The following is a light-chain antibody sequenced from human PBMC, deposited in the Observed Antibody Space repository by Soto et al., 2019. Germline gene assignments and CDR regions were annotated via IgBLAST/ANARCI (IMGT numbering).Light chain of an antibody. CDR1: SSDVGGYNY. J-gene: IGLJ1*01. CDR3: SPSTSTSTYV. V-gene: IGLV2-14*01. Sequence: QSAVTQPASVSGSTAQSITISCTGTSSDVGGYNYVSWYQQHPGKAPKLMIYEVSNRPSGVSNRFSGSKSGNTASLTISGLQAEDEADYYFSPSTSTSTYVFGTGPKVTVL. CDR2: EVS.